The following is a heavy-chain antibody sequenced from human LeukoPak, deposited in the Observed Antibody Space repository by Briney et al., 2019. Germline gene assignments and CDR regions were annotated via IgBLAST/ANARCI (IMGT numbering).Heavy chain of an antibody. Sequence: SETLSLTCTVSGGSISSGDYYWSWIRQPPGKGLKWIGYIYYSGSTYYNPSLKSRVTISVDTSKNQFSLKLSSVTAADTAVYYCARGVNLGDYDSSGYYPPYFDYWGQGTLVTVSS. V-gene: IGHV4-30-4*01. D-gene: IGHD3-22*01. CDR2: IYYSGST. J-gene: IGHJ4*02. CDR1: GGSISSGDYY. CDR3: ARGVNLGDYDSSGYYPPYFDY.